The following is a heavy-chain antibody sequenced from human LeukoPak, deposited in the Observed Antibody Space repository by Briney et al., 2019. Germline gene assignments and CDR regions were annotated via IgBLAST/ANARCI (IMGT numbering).Heavy chain of an antibody. J-gene: IGHJ4*02. Sequence: GGSLRLSCEASGFTLSTYWMNWVRQVPGKGLDWVANINPDGSGKRYVDSVKGRFTIARDNADNSLSLQMNSLRAEDTAVYYCASWGTGGNSWGQGTLVTVSS. CDR1: GFTLSTYW. CDR2: INPDGSGK. CDR3: ASWGTGGNS. D-gene: IGHD3-16*01. V-gene: IGHV3-7*01.